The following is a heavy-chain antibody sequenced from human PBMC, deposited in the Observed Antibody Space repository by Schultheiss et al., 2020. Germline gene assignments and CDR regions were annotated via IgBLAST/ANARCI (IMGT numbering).Heavy chain of an antibody. D-gene: IGHD6-6*01. CDR2: ISSSSSYI. V-gene: IGHV3-21*01. CDR3: ARDRSSSSIHYYYGMDV. CDR1: GFTFSSYS. Sequence: GGSLRLSCAASGFTFSSYSMNWVRQAPGKGLEWVSSISSSSSYIYYADSVKGRFTISRDNAKNSLYLQMNSLRAEDTAVYYCARDRSSSSIHYYYGMDVWGKGTTVTVSS. J-gene: IGHJ6*04.